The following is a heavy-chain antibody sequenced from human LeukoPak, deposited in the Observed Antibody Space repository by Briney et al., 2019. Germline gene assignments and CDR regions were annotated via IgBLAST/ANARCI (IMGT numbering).Heavy chain of an antibody. J-gene: IGHJ6*03. CDR2: IYTSGST. CDR3: AREGYYYCSGSYWYYYYMDV. Sequence: SETLSLTCTVSGGSISSGSYYWSWIRQPAGKGLEWIGRIYTSGSTNYNPSLKSRVTISVDTSKNQFSLKLSSVTAADTAVYYCAREGYYYCSGSYWYYYYMDVWGKGTTVTISS. V-gene: IGHV4-61*02. D-gene: IGHD3-10*01. CDR1: GGSISSGSYY.